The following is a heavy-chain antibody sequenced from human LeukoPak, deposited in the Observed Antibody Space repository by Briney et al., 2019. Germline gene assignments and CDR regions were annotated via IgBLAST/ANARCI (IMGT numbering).Heavy chain of an antibody. J-gene: IGHJ4*02. Sequence: GGSLRLSCTASGFTFGDYAMSWVRQAPGKGLEWVGFIRSKAYGGTTEYAASVKGRFTISRDDSKSIAYLQMNSLKTEDTAVYYCTRGDYYYDSSGYYHFDYWGQGTLVTVSS. V-gene: IGHV3-49*04. CDR3: TRGDYYYDSSGYYHFDY. CDR1: GFTFGDYA. D-gene: IGHD3-22*01. CDR2: IRSKAYGGTT.